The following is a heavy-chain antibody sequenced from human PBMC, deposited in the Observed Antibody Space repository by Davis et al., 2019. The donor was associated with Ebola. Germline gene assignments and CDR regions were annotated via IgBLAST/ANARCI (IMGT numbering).Heavy chain of an antibody. CDR2: IYSGGST. CDR1: GFTFSSYE. V-gene: IGHV3-66*01. J-gene: IGHJ6*02. CDR3: AREKSQVLRFLEWLSDYYGMDV. D-gene: IGHD3-3*01. Sequence: GGSLRLSCAASGFTFSSYEVNWVRQAPGKGLEWVSVIYSGGSTYYADSVKGRFTISRDNSKNTLYLQMNSLRAEDTAVYYCAREKSQVLRFLEWLSDYYGMDVWGQGTTVTVSS.